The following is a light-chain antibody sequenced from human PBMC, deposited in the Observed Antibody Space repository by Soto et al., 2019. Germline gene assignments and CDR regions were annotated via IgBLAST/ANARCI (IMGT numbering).Light chain of an antibody. CDR3: ATWDDSLNGVL. V-gene: IGLV1-44*01. J-gene: IGLJ2*01. Sequence: QSVLTQPPSASGTPGQRVTISCSGSSSNIGSNSANWYQQLPGTAPKLLISSNNQRPSGVPDRFSGSKSGTSASLAISGLHSDDEADYYCATWDDSLNGVLFGGGTKLTVL. CDR2: SNN. CDR1: SSNIGSNS.